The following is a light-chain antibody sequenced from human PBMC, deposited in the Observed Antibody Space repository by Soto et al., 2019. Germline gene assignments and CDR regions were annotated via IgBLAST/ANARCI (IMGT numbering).Light chain of an antibody. CDR1: QSITTN. CDR2: GAS. CDR3: KQYDNWPT. Sequence: EIVLTQSPGTLSLSPGERATLSCRASQSITTNLVWYQQKAGQAPRLLIYGASTRATGIPARFSGSGSGTEFTLTISSLQSEDFAVYYCKQYDNWPTFGQGTKGDIK. J-gene: IGKJ1*01. V-gene: IGKV3-15*01.